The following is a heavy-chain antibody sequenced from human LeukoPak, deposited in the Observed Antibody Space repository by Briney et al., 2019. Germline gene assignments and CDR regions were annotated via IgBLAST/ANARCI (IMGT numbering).Heavy chain of an antibody. D-gene: IGHD1-14*01. CDR2: MNPNSGNT. CDR3: ASGAGKNRAFDI. V-gene: IGHV1-8*03. Sequence: GASVKVSCKASGYTFTSYDINWVRQATGQGLEWMGWMNPNSGNTGYAQKFQGRVTITRNTSISTAYMELSSLRSEDTAVYYCASGAGKNRAFDIWGQGTMVTVSS. CDR1: GYTFTSYD. J-gene: IGHJ3*02.